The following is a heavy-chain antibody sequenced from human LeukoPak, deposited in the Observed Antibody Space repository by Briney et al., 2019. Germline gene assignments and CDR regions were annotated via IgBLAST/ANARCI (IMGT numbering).Heavy chain of an antibody. D-gene: IGHD3-9*01. CDR1: GFTFSSYS. V-gene: IGHV3-21*01. CDR3: AKVGDYDILTGYTNFDY. Sequence: PGGSLRLSCAASGFTFSSYSMNWVRQAPGKGLEWVSSISSSSSYIYYADSVKGRFTISRDNAKNSLYLQMNGLRAEDTAVYYCAKVGDYDILTGYTNFDYWGQGTLVTVSS. CDR2: ISSSSSYI. J-gene: IGHJ4*02.